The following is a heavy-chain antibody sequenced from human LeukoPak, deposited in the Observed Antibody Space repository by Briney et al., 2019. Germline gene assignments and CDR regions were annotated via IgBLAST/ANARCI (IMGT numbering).Heavy chain of an antibody. D-gene: IGHD2-2*01. CDR3: AREGPRSYCSSTSCPMGNFDY. V-gene: IGHV1-69*13. Sequence: SVKVSCKASGGTFSSYAISWVRQAPGQGLEWMGGIVPNFGTANYAQKFQGRVTITADESTSTAHMELSSLRSEDTAVYYCAREGPRSYCSSTSCPMGNFDYWGQGTLVTVSS. CDR1: GGTFSSYA. J-gene: IGHJ4*02. CDR2: IVPNFGTA.